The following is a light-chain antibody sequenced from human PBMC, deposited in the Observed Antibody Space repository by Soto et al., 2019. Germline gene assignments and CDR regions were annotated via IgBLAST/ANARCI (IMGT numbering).Light chain of an antibody. V-gene: IGKV3-15*01. J-gene: IGKJ1*01. CDR1: ETISAD. CDR2: AAS. Sequence: ISMTQSPPTLSVSPGGRVTLSCEASETISADLAWYHHRPGQALRLLIYAASTRAPGVPARFSGSGSGTDFTLSISSLQPGDFATYYCQQSYSTPWTFGQGTKVEI. CDR3: QQSYSTPWT.